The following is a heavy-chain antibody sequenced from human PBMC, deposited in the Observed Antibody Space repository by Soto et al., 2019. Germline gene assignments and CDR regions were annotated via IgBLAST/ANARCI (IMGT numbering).Heavy chain of an antibody. CDR2: ISSSGSTI. J-gene: IGHJ4*02. CDR1: GFTFSDYY. CDR3: ASDAVSCSGGSCYGYYFDY. V-gene: IGHV3-11*01. Sequence: GGSLRLSCAASGFTFSDYYISWIRQAPGKGLEWLSYISSSGSTIYYADSVKGRFSISRDNAKNSLYLQMNSLRAEDPAVYYCASDAVSCSGGSCYGYYFDYWGQGTLVTVSS. D-gene: IGHD2-15*01.